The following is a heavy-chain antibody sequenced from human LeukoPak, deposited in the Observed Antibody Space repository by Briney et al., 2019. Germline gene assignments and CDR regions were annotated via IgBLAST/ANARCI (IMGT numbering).Heavy chain of an antibody. Sequence: GGSLRLSCSASGFTFSNYVMHWVRQAPGKGLEYISGISNNGGSTYYADSVKGRFTISRDNSKNTLYLQINSLRAEDTAVYYCAKDIISITIFGVELEWGQGTLVTVSS. CDR1: GFTFSNYV. V-gene: IGHV3-64*04. CDR2: ISNNGGST. CDR3: AKDIISITIFGVELE. D-gene: IGHD3-3*01. J-gene: IGHJ4*02.